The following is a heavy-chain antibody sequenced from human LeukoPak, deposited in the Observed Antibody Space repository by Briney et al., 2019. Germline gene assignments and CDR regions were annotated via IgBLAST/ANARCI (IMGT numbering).Heavy chain of an antibody. CDR1: GGTFSSYA. Sequence: SVKVSCKASGGTFSSYAISWVRQAPGQGLEWRGRIIPIFGTANYAQKFQGRVTTTTDESTSTAYMELSSLRSEDTAVYYCARDSGYSYGFNWFDPWGQGTLVTVSS. D-gene: IGHD5-18*01. V-gene: IGHV1-69*05. J-gene: IGHJ5*02. CDR2: IIPIFGTA. CDR3: ARDSGYSYGFNWFDP.